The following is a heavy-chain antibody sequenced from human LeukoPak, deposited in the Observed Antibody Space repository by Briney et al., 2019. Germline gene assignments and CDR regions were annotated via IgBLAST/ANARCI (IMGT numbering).Heavy chain of an antibody. J-gene: IGHJ4*02. V-gene: IGHV3-23*01. CDR2: ISGSGGST. D-gene: IGHD3-10*01. Sequence: PGGSLRLSCAASGFTFSSYAMSWVRQAPGEGLEWVSAISGSGGSTYYADSVKGWFTISRDNSKNTLYLQMNSLRAEDTAVYYCATTPLWFGELPDDYWGQGTLVTVSS. CDR1: GFTFSSYA. CDR3: ATTPLWFGELPDDY.